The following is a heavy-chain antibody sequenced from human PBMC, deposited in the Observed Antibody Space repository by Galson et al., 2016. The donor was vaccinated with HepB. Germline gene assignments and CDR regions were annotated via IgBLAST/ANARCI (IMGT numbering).Heavy chain of an antibody. V-gene: IGHV1-18*01. CDR3: ARDSPHHAGAADFYFAFAP. CDR2: ISVYNGDR. D-gene: IGHD3-3*01. J-gene: IGHJ5*02. CDR1: GYTFTSYG. Sequence: SVKVSCKASGYTFTSYGFSWVRQAPGQGLEWMGWISVYNGDRKYAQTVQDRVTMTTDTSTSTAYLELTGLRSDDTAVYYCARDSPHHAGAADFYFAFAPWGQGTLVIVSS.